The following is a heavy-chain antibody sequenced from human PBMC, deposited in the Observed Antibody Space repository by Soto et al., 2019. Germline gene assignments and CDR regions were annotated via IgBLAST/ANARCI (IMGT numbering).Heavy chain of an antibody. CDR2: IWYDGSKK. CDR3: ARDPASSMDV. J-gene: IGHJ6*01. D-gene: IGHD6-25*01. Sequence: QVQLVESGGGVVQPGRSLRLSCAASGYTFSSHGMHWVRQAPGKGLEWVAVIWYDGSKKYYTGSVKGRFTISRDDSKNALCLEMNSLRAEDTAVYYCARDPASSMDVWGQGTTIIVSS. V-gene: IGHV3-33*01. CDR1: GYTFSSHG.